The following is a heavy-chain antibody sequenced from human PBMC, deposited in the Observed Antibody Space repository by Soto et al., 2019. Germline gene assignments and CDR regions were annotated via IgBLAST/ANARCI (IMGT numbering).Heavy chain of an antibody. V-gene: IGHV1-8*01. Sequence: QVQLVQSGAEVKKPGASVKVSCKASGYTFTSYDINWVRQATGQGLEWMGCMNPNSGNTGYAQKFQARVTMTRNTSISTAYMELSSLRSEDTAVYYCARTPSIAVRVAFDIWGQGTMVTVSS. J-gene: IGHJ3*02. CDR3: ARTPSIAVRVAFDI. CDR1: GYTFTSYD. D-gene: IGHD6-6*01. CDR2: MNPNSGNT.